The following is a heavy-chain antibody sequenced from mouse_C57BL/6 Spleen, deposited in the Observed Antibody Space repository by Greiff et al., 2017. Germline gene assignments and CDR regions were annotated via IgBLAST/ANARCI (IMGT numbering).Heavy chain of an antibody. CDR3: ARPVYCGNYEGVDY. CDR1: GFTFSDYG. D-gene: IGHD2-1*01. CDR2: ISSGSSTI. V-gene: IGHV5-17*01. Sequence: EVMLVESGGGLVKPGGSLKLSCAASGFTFSDYGMHWVRQAPEKGLEWVAYISSGSSTIYYADTVKGRFTISRDNAKNTLFLQMTSLTSEDTAMYYCARPVYCGNYEGVDYWGQGTSVTVSS. J-gene: IGHJ4*01.